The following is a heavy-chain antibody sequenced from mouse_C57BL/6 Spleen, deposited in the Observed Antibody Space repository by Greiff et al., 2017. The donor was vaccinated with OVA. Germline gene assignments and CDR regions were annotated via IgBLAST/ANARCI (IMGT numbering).Heavy chain of an antibody. CDR3: ARTAPYYSNYENAMDY. Sequence: QVQLKQSGAELARPGASVKLSCKASGYTFTSYGISWVKQRTGQGLEWIGEIYPRSGNTYYNEKFKGKATLTADKSSSTAYMELRSLTSEDSAVYFCARTAPYYSNYENAMDYWGQGTSVTVSS. D-gene: IGHD2-5*01. V-gene: IGHV1-81*01. CDR1: GYTFTSYG. J-gene: IGHJ4*01. CDR2: IYPRSGNT.